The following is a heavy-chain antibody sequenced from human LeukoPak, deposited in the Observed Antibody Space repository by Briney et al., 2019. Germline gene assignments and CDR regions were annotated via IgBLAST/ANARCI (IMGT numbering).Heavy chain of an antibody. J-gene: IGHJ4*02. CDR3: ATTQGYDSSGYNFDY. D-gene: IGHD3-22*01. CDR2: ITSGGSTI. Sequence: GGSLRLSCAASGFTFSDYYMSWIRQAPGKGLEWVSYITSGGSTIYYADSVKGRFTISRDNAKNSLYLQMNSLRAEDTAVYYCATTQGYDSSGYNFDYWGQGTLVTVSS. V-gene: IGHV3-11*01. CDR1: GFTFSDYY.